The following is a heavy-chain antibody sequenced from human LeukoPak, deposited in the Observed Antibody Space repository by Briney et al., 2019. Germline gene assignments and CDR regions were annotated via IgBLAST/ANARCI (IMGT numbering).Heavy chain of an antibody. CDR2: IIHIFGTA. D-gene: IGHD3-22*01. CDR3: ARGGYYDSSGYSDHDAFDI. V-gene: IGHV1-69*05. CDR1: GGTFSSYA. Sequence: GASVKVSCKASGGTFSSYAISWVRQAPGQGLEWMGGIIHIFGTANYAQKFQGRVTITTDESTSTAYMELSNLRSEDTAVYYCARGGYYDSSGYSDHDAFDIWGQGTMVTVSS. J-gene: IGHJ3*02.